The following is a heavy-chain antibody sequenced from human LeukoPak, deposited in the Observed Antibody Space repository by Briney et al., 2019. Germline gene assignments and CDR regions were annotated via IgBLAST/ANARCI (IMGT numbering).Heavy chain of an antibody. Sequence: TLSLTCTVSGGSISSGGYYWSWIRRHPGKGLEWIGYIYYSGSTYYNPSLKSRVTISVDTSKNQFSLKLSSVTAADTAVYYCARDSKAAAGAYFDYWGQGTLVTVSS. D-gene: IGHD6-13*01. J-gene: IGHJ4*02. CDR2: IYYSGST. CDR1: GGSISSGGYY. V-gene: IGHV4-31*03. CDR3: ARDSKAAAGAYFDY.